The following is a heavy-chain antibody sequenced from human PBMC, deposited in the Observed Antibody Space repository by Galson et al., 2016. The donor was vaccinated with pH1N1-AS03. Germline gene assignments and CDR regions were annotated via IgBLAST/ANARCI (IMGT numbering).Heavy chain of an antibody. CDR2: AYYGENT. CDR1: GYSITTGHY. CDR3: ARSPRIISVAGKFPSRFDP. Sequence: ETLSLTCSVSGYSITTGHYWGWIRQPPGKGLEWIGSAYYGENTDYSPSLKSRVTISLDTSKNQFSLNLNSVTAADTAVYYCARSPRIISVAGKFPSRFDPWGQGTLVTVSS. D-gene: IGHD6-19*01. J-gene: IGHJ5*02. V-gene: IGHV4-38-2*01.